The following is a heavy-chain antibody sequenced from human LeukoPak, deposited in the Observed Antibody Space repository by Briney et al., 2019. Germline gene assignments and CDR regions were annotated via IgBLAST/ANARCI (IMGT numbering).Heavy chain of an antibody. CDR2: INHSGST. CDR3: ARGPGVVVAASSRRYYMDV. J-gene: IGHJ6*03. Sequence: KSSETLSLTCAVYGGSFSGYYWSWIRQPPGKGLEWIGEINHSGSTNYNPSLKSRVTISVDTSKNQFSLKLSSVTAADTAVYYCARGPGVVVAASSRRYYMDVWGKGTTVTVSS. V-gene: IGHV4-34*01. CDR1: GGSFSGYY. D-gene: IGHD2-15*01.